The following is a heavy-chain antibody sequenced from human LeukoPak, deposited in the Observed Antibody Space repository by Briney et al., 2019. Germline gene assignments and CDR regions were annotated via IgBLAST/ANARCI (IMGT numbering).Heavy chain of an antibody. J-gene: IGHJ6*04. CDR3: ARYSGYDWDYYYGMDV. Sequence: SETLSLTCAVYGGSFSGYYWSWIRQPPGKGLEWIGEINHSGSTNYNPSLKSRVTISVDTSKNQFSLKLSSVIAADTAVYYCARYSGYDWDYYYGMDVWGKGTTVTVSS. CDR2: INHSGST. D-gene: IGHD5-12*01. V-gene: IGHV4-34*01. CDR1: GGSFSGYY.